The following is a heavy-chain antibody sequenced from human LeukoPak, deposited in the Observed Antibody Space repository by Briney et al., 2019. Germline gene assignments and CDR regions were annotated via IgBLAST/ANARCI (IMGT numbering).Heavy chain of an antibody. J-gene: IGHJ4*02. D-gene: IGHD4-23*01. V-gene: IGHV3-53*01. CDR1: GFTVSSNY. Sequence: GGSLRLSCAASGFTVSSNYMTWVRQAPGKGLEWVSVFYSGGNTYYADSVKGRFTISRDTFKNTVDLQMNSLRSEDAAVYYCATFSYAGNAGGSVGYWGQGTLVTVSS. CDR3: ATFSYAGNAGGSVGY. CDR2: FYSGGNT.